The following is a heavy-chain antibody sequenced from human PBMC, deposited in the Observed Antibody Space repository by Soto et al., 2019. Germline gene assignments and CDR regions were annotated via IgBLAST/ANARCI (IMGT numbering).Heavy chain of an antibody. CDR2: INHSGST. J-gene: IGHJ6*02. Sequence: SETLSLTCAVYGGSFSGYYWSWIRQPPGKGLEWIGEINHSGSTNYNPSLKSRVTISVDTSKNQFSLKLSSVTAADTAVYYCARGRSGYGLQIYYYYYGMDVWGHGTTVTVSS. CDR1: GGSFSGYY. CDR3: ARGRSGYGLQIYYYYYGMDV. V-gene: IGHV4-34*01. D-gene: IGHD5-12*01.